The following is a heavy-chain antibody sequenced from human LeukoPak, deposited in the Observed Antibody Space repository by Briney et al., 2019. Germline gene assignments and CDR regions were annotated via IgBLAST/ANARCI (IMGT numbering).Heavy chain of an antibody. CDR3: ASLFRDDVFDI. J-gene: IGHJ3*02. Sequence: GAPLQISCKCSGSSFTTYWISWVRQLPVKGLEWMGRVDPSDSYANYSPSFQGHVSISADKSISTAYLQWRSLKASDTAMYYCASLFRDDVFDIWGQGTMVTVSS. D-gene: IGHD3-10*01. CDR1: GSSFTTYW. V-gene: IGHV5-10-1*01. CDR2: VDPSDSYA.